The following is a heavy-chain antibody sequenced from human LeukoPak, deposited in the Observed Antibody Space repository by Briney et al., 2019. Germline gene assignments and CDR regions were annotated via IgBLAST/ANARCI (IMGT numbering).Heavy chain of an antibody. V-gene: IGHV1-2*02. CDR1: GYTFTGYY. D-gene: IGHD5-18*01. CDR2: INPNSGGT. J-gene: IGHJ4*02. CDR3: AREASVDTASQFDY. Sequence: ASVKVSCEASGYTFTGYYMHWVRQAPGQGLEWMGWINPNSGGTNYAQKFQGRVTMTRDTSISTAYMELSRLRSDDTAVYYCAREASVDTASQFDYWGQGTLVTVSS.